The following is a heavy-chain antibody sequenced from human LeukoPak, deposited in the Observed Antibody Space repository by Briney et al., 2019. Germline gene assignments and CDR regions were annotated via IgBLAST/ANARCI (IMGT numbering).Heavy chain of an antibody. CDR2: IFHTGTP. D-gene: IGHD3-22*01. Sequence: SETLSLTCTVSGGFVSSGAYYWSWIRQPPREGLEWIGYIFHTGTPNYNPSLKSRVTISQDTSKNQFSLRLSSVTAADTAVYYCAIQSPDYYDSSGYYLSYWGQGTLVTVSS. CDR3: AIQSPDYYDSSGYYLSY. CDR1: GGFVSSGAYY. V-gene: IGHV4-61*08. J-gene: IGHJ4*02.